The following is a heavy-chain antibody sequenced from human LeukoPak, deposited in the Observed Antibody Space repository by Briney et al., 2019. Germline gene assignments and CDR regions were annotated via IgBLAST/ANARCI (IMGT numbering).Heavy chain of an antibody. CDR2: IYSDNT. J-gene: IGHJ4*02. D-gene: IGHD2-15*01. CDR1: GFTVSSNS. Sequence: GGSLRLSCTVSGFTVSSNSMSWVRQAPGKGLEWVSFIYSDNTHYSDSVKGRFTISRDNSKNTLYLQMNSLRAEDTAVYYCAREKLLPMFDYWGQGTLVTVSS. CDR3: AREKLLPMFDY. V-gene: IGHV3-53*01.